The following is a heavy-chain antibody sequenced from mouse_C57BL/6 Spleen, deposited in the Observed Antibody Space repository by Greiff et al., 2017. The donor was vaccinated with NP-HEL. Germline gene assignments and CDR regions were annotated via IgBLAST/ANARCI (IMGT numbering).Heavy chain of an antibody. CDR2: ISSGGSYT. CDR3: ARQGTVVAGFDY. J-gene: IGHJ2*01. D-gene: IGHD1-1*01. V-gene: IGHV5-6*01. Sequence: EVQLQESGGDLVKPGGSLKLSCAASGFTFSSYGMSWVRQTPDKRLEWVATISSGGSYTYYPDSVKGRFTISRDNAKNTLYLQMSSLKSEDTAMYYCARQGTVVAGFDYWGQGTTLTVSS. CDR1: GFTFSSYG.